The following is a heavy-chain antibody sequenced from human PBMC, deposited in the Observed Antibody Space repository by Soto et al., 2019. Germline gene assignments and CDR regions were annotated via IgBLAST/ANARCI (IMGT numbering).Heavy chain of an antibody. CDR1: GCTFSSYA. D-gene: IGHD6-13*01. J-gene: IGHJ4*02. Sequence: PGGSLRLSGAASGCTFSSYAMHWVRQATGKGLEWVAVISYDGSNKYYADSVKGRFTISRDNSKNTLYLQMNSLRAEDTAVYYCARGSAAGRTYYFDYWGQGTLVTVSS. CDR3: ARGSAAGRTYYFDY. V-gene: IGHV3-30-3*01. CDR2: ISYDGSNK.